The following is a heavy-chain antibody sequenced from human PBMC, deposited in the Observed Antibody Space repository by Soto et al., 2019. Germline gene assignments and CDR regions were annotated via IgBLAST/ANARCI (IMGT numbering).Heavy chain of an antibody. D-gene: IGHD3-9*01. J-gene: IGHJ6*02. CDR1: GYTFTSYY. Sequence: ASVKVSCKASGYTFTSYYMHWVRQAPGQGLEWMGIINPSGGSTSYAQKFQGRVTMTRDTSTSTVYMELSSLRSEDTAVYYCARGFVILTCYALLGYGLDVWSQGTTVTVSS. V-gene: IGHV1-46*03. CDR3: ARGFVILTCYALLGYGLDV. CDR2: INPSGGST.